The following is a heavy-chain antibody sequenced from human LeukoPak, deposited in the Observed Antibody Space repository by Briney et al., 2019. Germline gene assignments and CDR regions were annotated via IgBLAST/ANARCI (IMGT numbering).Heavy chain of an antibody. J-gene: IGHJ6*02. CDR1: GFTVSSNY. CDR2: IYSDGST. Sequence: GGSLRLSCAVSGFTVSSNYITWVRQAPGKGLEWVSVIYSDGSTYYADSVKGRFTISGDNSKNTVYLQMNSLRAEDTAVYFCARETFSSGSYSYYYGMDVWGQGTTVTVSS. D-gene: IGHD3-10*01. CDR3: ARETFSSGSYSYYYGMDV. V-gene: IGHV3-53*01.